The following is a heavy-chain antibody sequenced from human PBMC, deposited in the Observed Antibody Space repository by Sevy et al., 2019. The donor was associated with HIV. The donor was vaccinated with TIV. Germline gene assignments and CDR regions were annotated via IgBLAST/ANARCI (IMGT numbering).Heavy chain of an antibody. CDR1: GDSITTNDYF. J-gene: IGHJ3*02. CDR2: LYYSGST. V-gene: IGHV4-30-4*01. Sequence: SETLSLTCTISGDSITTNDYFWTWIRQSPGKGLDWIGYLYYSGSTAYNPSLKSRVSISTDTTKSHFSLNLNSGTGADTAIYYCARAVGFTRGAFDIWGQGITVTVSS. CDR3: ARAVGFTRGAFDI. D-gene: IGHD3-10*01.